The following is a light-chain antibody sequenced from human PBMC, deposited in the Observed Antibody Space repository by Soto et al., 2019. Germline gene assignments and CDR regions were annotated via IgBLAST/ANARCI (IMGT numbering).Light chain of an antibody. CDR1: QGISSD. V-gene: IGKV1-9*01. CDR2: AAS. CDR3: QQFKSYPIT. J-gene: IGKJ5*01. Sequence: DIQLTQSPSFLSASVGDRVTITCRASQGISSDLAFYQQNPGKAPKLLIYAASTLQNGVPSTFSGSGSGTEFTLTISSLQPEDFGTYYCQQFKSYPITFGQGTRLEIK.